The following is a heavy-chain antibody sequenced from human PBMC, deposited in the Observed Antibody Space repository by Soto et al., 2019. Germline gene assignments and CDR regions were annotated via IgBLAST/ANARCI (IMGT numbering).Heavy chain of an antibody. CDR3: ARGQEVGAHFFDS. Sequence: GGSLRLSCEASGFTFSGFDMHWVRQPTGKGLEWVSAIGTAGDTYYAVSVKGRFTISRDNAKNSLSLQMNSLRAGDTAVYFCARGQEVGAHFFDSWGQGTQVTVSS. CDR2: IGTAGDT. V-gene: IGHV3-13*01. CDR1: GFTFSGFD. D-gene: IGHD2-15*01. J-gene: IGHJ4*02.